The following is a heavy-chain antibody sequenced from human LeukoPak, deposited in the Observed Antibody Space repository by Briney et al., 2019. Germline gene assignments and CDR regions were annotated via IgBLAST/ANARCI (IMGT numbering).Heavy chain of an antibody. CDR2: ISSSSSYI. D-gene: IGHD2-2*01. CDR1: GFTFSSYS. V-gene: IGHV3-21*01. CDR3: ARHDNWGEITNIVVVPAAPYYMDV. Sequence: GGSLRLSCAASGFTFSSYSMNWVRQAPGKGLEWVSSISSSSSYIYYADSVKGRFTISRDNAKNSLYLQMNSLRAEDTAVYYCARHDNWGEITNIVVVPAAPYYMDVWGKGTTVTVSS. J-gene: IGHJ6*03.